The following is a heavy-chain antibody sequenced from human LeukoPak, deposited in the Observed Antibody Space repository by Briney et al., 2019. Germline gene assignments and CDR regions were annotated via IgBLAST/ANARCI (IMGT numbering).Heavy chain of an antibody. J-gene: IGHJ4*02. D-gene: IGHD3-22*01. CDR2: VSGSGGST. CDR1: GFTFSSYA. CDR3: AKDWAGSDRRYYFDY. V-gene: IGHV3-23*01. Sequence: AGGSLRLSCAASGFTFSSYAVSWVRQAPGKGLEWVSVVSGSGGSTYYADSVKGRFTISRDNSQNTLYLQMNSLRAEDTAVYYCAKDWAGSDRRYYFDYWGQGTLVTVSS.